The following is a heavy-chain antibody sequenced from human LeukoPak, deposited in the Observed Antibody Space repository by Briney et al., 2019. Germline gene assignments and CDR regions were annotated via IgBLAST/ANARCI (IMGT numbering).Heavy chain of an antibody. CDR3: ARTFKRTLVGFDY. Sequence: GGSLRLSCAASGFTFSSYGMNWVRQAPGKGLEWVSVINDNGGSTFYADSVKGRFTISRGNSKNTLYLQMSGLRAEDTAVYYCARTFKRTLVGFDYWGQGTLVTVSS. D-gene: IGHD2/OR15-2a*01. CDR1: GFTFSSYG. CDR2: INDNGGST. J-gene: IGHJ4*02. V-gene: IGHV3-23*01.